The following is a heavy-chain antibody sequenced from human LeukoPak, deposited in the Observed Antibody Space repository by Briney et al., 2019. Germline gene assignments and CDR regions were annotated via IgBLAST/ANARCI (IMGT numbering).Heavy chain of an antibody. CDR2: IIPIFGTA. V-gene: IGHV1-69*01. CDR3: ASVRVVAGLYYFDY. Sequence: VASVKVSCKASEGTFSSYAISWVRQAPGQGLEWMGGIIPIFGTANYAQKFQGRVTITADESTSTAYMELSSLRSEDTAVYYCASVRVVAGLYYFDYWGQGTLVTVSS. J-gene: IGHJ4*02. D-gene: IGHD2-15*01. CDR1: EGTFSSYA.